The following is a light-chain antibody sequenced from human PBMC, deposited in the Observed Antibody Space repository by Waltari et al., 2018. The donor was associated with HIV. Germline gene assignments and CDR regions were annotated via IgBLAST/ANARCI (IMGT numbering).Light chain of an antibody. Sequence: SYELTQPPSVSVSPGQTAIITCSGAKLGEAYAYWYQQRPGQSPVLVIYQDNKRPSGIPERFSGSSSGNTATLTISGTQAMDEADYYCQAWDNSAAVFGTGTKLTVL. CDR2: QDN. CDR3: QAWDNSAAV. J-gene: IGLJ1*01. V-gene: IGLV3-1*01. CDR1: KLGEAY.